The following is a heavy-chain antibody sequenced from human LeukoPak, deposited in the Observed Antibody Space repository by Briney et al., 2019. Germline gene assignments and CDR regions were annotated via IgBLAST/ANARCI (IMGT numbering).Heavy chain of an antibody. J-gene: IGHJ3*02. CDR1: GFTFSSYA. V-gene: IGHV3-30*04. D-gene: IGHD5-12*01. CDR3: ASVDDLDAFAM. CDR2: ISDDGINK. Sequence: GGSLRLSCAASGFTFSSYAMHRVRQAPGKGLEWVAVISDDGINKYYADPVKGRFTISRDNSKNTLYLEMSSLRAEDTAVYYCASVDDLDAFAMWGQGTMVIVSS.